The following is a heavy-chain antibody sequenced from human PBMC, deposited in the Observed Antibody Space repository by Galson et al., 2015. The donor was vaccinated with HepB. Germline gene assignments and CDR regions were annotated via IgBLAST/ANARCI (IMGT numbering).Heavy chain of an antibody. CDR1: GFTFSSYA. Sequence: SLRLSCAASGFTFSSYAMSWVRQAPGKGLEWVSAISGSGGSTYYADSVKGRFTISRDNSKNTLYLQMNSLRAEDTAVYYCAKSPRESYYYGSGSFHDYWGQGTLVTVSS. CDR3: AKSPRESYYYGSGSFHDY. CDR2: ISGSGGST. D-gene: IGHD3-10*01. J-gene: IGHJ4*02. V-gene: IGHV3-23*01.